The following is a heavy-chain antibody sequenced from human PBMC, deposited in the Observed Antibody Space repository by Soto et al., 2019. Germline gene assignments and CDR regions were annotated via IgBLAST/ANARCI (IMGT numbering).Heavy chain of an antibody. J-gene: IGHJ4*02. D-gene: IGHD3-16*02. CDR1: GFTFSSYG. Sequence: GGSLRLSCAASGFTFSSYGMHWVRQAPGKGLEWVAVIWYDGSNKYYADSVKGRFTISRDNSKNTLYLQMNSLRAEDTAVYYCARAQGIWGSYRYTVPLYWGQGTLVTVSS. CDR3: ARAQGIWGSYRYTVPLY. V-gene: IGHV3-33*01. CDR2: IWYDGSNK.